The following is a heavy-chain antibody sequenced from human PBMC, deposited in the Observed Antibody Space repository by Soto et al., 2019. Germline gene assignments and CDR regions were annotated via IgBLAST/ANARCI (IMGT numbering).Heavy chain of an antibody. CDR1: WGKFIAYY. V-gene: IGHV3-11*01. J-gene: IGHJ5*02. CDR2: ISSSGSTI. CDR3: ASSPNWFDP. Sequence: GLPLRLPCRVSWGKFIAYYMSWIRQAPGKGLEWVSYISSSGSTIYYADSVKGRFTISRDNAKNSLYLQMNSLRAEDTAVYYCASSPNWFDPWGQGTLVTVSS.